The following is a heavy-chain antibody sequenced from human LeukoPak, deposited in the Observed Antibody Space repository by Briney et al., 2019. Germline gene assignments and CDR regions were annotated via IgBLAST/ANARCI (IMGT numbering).Heavy chain of an antibody. CDR1: GGSISSSSYY. D-gene: IGHD3-10*01. CDR2: IYYSGST. V-gene: IGHV4-39*01. Sequence: PSETLSLTCTVSGGSISSSSYYWGWIRKPPGKGLEWIGSIYYSGSTYYNPSLKSRVTISVDTSKNQFSLKLSSVTAADTAVYYCARHMLGSGSYGFDYWGQGTLVTVSS. CDR3: ARHMLGSGSYGFDY. J-gene: IGHJ4*02.